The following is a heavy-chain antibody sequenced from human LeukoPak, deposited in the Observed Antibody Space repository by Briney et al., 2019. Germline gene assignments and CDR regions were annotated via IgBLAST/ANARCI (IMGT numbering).Heavy chain of an antibody. D-gene: IGHD6-19*01. CDR2: ISYDGSNK. CDR3: AKRLSAHSSGWYVDY. J-gene: IGHJ4*02. Sequence: GRSLRLSCAAPGFTFSSYGMHWVRQAPGKGLEWVAVISYDGSNKYYGDSVKGRFTISRDNSKNTLYLQMNSLRAEDTAVYYCAKRLSAHSSGWYVDYWGQGTLVTVSS. V-gene: IGHV3-30*18. CDR1: GFTFSSYG.